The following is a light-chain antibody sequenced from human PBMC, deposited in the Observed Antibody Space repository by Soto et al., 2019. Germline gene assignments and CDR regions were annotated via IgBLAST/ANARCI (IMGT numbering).Light chain of an antibody. CDR2: ENN. Sequence: NFMLTQPHSVSESPGKTVTISCTRSSGSIASNYVQWYQQRPGSAPTTVIYENNQRPSGVPDRFSGSIDSSSNSASLTISGLKTEDESDYYCQSYDSDSVVFGGGTKLTV. J-gene: IGLJ2*01. CDR1: SGSIASNY. CDR3: QSYDSDSVV. V-gene: IGLV6-57*04.